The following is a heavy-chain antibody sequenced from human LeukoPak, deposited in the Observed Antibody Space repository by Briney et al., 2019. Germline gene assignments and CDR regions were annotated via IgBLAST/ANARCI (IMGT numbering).Heavy chain of an antibody. V-gene: IGHV4-34*01. CDR1: GGSFSGYY. D-gene: IGHD6-13*01. J-gene: IGHJ6*01. CDR2: INHSGST. CDR3: ARGVGGAAAGPMDV. Sequence: SETLSLTCAVYGGSFSGYYWSWIRQPPGKGLEWIGEINHSGSTNYNPSLKSRVTISVDTSKNQFSLKLSSVTAADTAVYYCARGVGGAAAGPMDVWGKGPRSPSPQ.